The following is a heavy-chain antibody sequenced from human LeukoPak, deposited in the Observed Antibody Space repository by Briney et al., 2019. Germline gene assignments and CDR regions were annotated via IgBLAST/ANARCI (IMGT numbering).Heavy chain of an antibody. CDR2: IIPIFGTA. D-gene: IGHD6-19*01. CDR3: ARETSYVAVAADYYYYMDV. J-gene: IGHJ6*03. V-gene: IGHV1-69*06. Sequence: ASVKVSCKASGGTFSSYAISWVRQAPGQGLEWMGGIIPIFGTANYAQKFQGRVTITADKSTSTAYMELSSLRSEDTAVYYCARETSYVAVAADYYYYMDVWGKGTTVTVSS. CDR1: GGTFSSYA.